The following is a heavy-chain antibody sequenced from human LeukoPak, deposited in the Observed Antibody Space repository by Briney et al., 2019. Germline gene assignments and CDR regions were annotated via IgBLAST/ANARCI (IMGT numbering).Heavy chain of an antibody. CDR3: ARGRGPYGWFDP. J-gene: IGHJ5*02. CDR2: INGDGSSI. V-gene: IGHV3-74*01. CDR1: GFSSNSYW. D-gene: IGHD3-10*01. Sequence: GRSLRLSCAASGFSSNSYWMHWARQAPGKGLVWVARINGDGSSINYADSVKGRFTISRDNAKNTLYLQMNSLRVEDTAVYYCARGRGPYGWFDPWGQGTLVTVSS.